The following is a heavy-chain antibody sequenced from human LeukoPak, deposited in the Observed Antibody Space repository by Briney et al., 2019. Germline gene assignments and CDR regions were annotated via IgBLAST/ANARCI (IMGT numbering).Heavy chain of an antibody. Sequence: GGSLRLSCAASGFIVSTNYMSWVHQAPGKGLEWVANIKQDGSEKYYVDSVKGRFTISRDNAKNSLYLQMNSLRAEDTAVYYCARCKDQWTGAFDIWGQGTMVTVSS. CDR2: IKQDGSEK. V-gene: IGHV3-7*01. D-gene: IGHD6-19*01. CDR3: ARCKDQWTGAFDI. J-gene: IGHJ3*02. CDR1: GFIVSTNY.